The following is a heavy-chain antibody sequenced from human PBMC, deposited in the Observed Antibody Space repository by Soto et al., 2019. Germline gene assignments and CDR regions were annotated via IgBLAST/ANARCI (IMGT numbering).Heavy chain of an antibody. CDR3: ARDGDTYSRTLYYYYGMDV. CDR1: GFTFSSYW. CDR2: IKQDGSEK. Sequence: EVQVVESGGGLVQPGGSLRLSCAASGFTFSSYWMSWVRQAPGKGLEWVANIKQDGSEKYYVDSVKGRFTISRDNAKNSLYLQMNSLRAEDTAVYYCARDGDTYSRTLYYYYGMDVWGQGTTVTVSS. J-gene: IGHJ6*02. V-gene: IGHV3-7*05. D-gene: IGHD7-27*01.